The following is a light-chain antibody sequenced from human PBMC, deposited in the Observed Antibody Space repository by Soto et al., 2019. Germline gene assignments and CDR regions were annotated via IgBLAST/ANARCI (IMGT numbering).Light chain of an antibody. CDR2: EVS. CDR3: SSYTSSSTRV. J-gene: IGLJ2*01. V-gene: IGLV2-14*01. Sequence: QSALTQPASVSGSPGQSITISCTGTSSDVGGYNYVSWYQQHLGKAPKLMIYEVSNRPSGVSNRFSGSKSVNTASLTISGLQAEDEADYYCSSYTSSSTRVFGGGTKVTVL. CDR1: SSDVGGYNY.